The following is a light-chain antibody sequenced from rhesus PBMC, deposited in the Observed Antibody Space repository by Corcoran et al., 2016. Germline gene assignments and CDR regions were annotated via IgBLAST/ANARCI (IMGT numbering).Light chain of an antibody. CDR2: SAS. CDR3: QHYYDNPRT. CDR1: QNIYSN. Sequence: DIQMTQSPSALSASVGDRVTISCRASQNIYSNLAWYQQKPGKAPKLLIYSASSLQTGIPPRFSGSGSGTDFTLTISSLQPEDSAAYYCQHYYDNPRTFGQGTKVEIK. V-gene: IGKV1S12*01. J-gene: IGKJ1*01.